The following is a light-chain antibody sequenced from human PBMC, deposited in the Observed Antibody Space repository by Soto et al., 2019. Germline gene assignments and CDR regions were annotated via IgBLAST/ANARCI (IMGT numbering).Light chain of an antibody. CDR1: QSISSY. V-gene: IGKV1-39*01. Sequence: DIQMTQSPSSLSASVGDRVTITCRASQSISSYLHWYQQKPGKAPKLLIYAASSLQSGVPSRFSGSGPGTDFTLTISSLQPEDFATYYCQRRFSTPLTFGGGTKVEIK. CDR3: QRRFSTPLT. J-gene: IGKJ4*01. CDR2: AAS.